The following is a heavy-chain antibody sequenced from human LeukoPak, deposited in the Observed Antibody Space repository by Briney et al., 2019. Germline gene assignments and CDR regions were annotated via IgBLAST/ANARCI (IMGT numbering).Heavy chain of an antibody. CDR1: GFTFSSYA. Sequence: GGSLRLSCAASGFTFSSYAMSWVRQAPGKGLEWVSAISGSGGSTYYAGSVKGRFTISRDNSKNTLYLQMNSLRAEDTAVYYCAKGPGITIFGVVDYWGQGTLVTVSS. CDR2: ISGSGGST. J-gene: IGHJ4*02. CDR3: AKGPGITIFGVVDY. D-gene: IGHD3-3*01. V-gene: IGHV3-23*01.